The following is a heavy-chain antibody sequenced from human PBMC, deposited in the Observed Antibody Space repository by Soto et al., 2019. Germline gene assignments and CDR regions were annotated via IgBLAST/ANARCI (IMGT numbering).Heavy chain of an antibody. CDR1: GGSISSTNW. CDR3: ARVWTTATNWFDP. D-gene: IGHD4-17*01. V-gene: IGHV4-4*01. CDR2: IYHSGRT. Sequence: QVQLQESGPGLQKPSGTLSLTCAVSGGSISSTNWWSWVRQPPGKGLEWIGEIYHSGRTNYNPSLKRRTTISVDKSKYEFSLKLSSVTAADTAVYCCARVWTTATNWFDPWGQGTLVTVSS. J-gene: IGHJ5*02.